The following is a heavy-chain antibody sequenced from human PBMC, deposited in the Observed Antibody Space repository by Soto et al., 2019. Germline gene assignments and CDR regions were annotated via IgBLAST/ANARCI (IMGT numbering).Heavy chain of an antibody. CDR3: VRGHWSFDY. V-gene: IGHV3-72*01. J-gene: IGHJ4*02. Sequence: GFLSLSCAAPGFPLLDHYMHWVSPAPGKGLEWVARSRNKDHSYSREYAASVKGRFTISRDDSKNSLYLQMSSLKAEDTAVYYCVRGHWSFDYWGQGTVVTVSS. D-gene: IGHD2-8*02. CDR1: GFPLLDHY. CDR2: SRNKDHSYSR.